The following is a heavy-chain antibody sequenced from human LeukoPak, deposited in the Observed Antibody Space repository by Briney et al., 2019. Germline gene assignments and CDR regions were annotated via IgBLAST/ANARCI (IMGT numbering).Heavy chain of an antibody. D-gene: IGHD2-21*02. CDR2: LYTNDNT. CDR1: GGSITSGRYY. J-gene: IGHJ6*03. Sequence: SETLSLTCSVSGGSITSGRYYWTWIRQPAGKGLEWIGRLYTNDNTNYDPSLESRVSISVDTSKSQFYLQLTSVAAADTAVYFCARGVVTDDYYMDVWGKGITVIVSS. CDR3: ARGVVTDDYYMDV. V-gene: IGHV4-61*02.